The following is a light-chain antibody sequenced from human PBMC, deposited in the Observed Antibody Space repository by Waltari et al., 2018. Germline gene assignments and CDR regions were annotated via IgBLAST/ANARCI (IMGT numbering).Light chain of an antibody. CDR2: KST. V-gene: IGLV8-61*01. CDR1: SGSLSTTSY. J-gene: IGLJ3*02. CDR3: ALYMGSGIWV. Sequence: QTVVTQEPSLSVSPGGTVTLTCALSSGSLSTTSYATWYRQTPGQAPRTLGYKSTARSSGVPDRFSGSILGNTAALTITGAQADDESDYYCALYMGSGIWVFGGGTRLTVL.